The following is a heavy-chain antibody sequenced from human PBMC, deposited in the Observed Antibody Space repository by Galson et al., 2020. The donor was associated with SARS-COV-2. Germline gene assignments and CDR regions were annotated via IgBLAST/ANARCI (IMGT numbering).Heavy chain of an antibody. CDR1: GTSISSGSYS. V-gene: IGHV4-30-2*01. J-gene: IGHJ3*02. Sequence: SETLSLTCAVSGTSISSGSYSWNWIRQPPGKGLEWIGYISPSGGTYYNPSLKSRVTISGDRSKNQFSLRLSSVTAADTAVYYCARLHYGEVAPEAFDIWGPGTRVTVSS. D-gene: IGHD4-17*01. CDR3: ARLHYGEVAPEAFDI. CDR2: ISPSGGT.